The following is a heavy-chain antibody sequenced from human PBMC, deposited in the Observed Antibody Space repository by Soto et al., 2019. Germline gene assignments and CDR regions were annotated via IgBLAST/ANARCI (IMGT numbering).Heavy chain of an antibody. Sequence: QVQLQESGPGLVKPSQTLSLTCTVSGGSSNSGDHNWSWIRQPPGKGLEWIGYIYYSGSTYYNPSLKSRLTISVDTSKNQFSLKLSSVTASDTAVYYCASILISADAFDIWGQGTMLTVSS. J-gene: IGHJ3*02. CDR2: IYYSGST. CDR1: GGSSNSGDHN. D-gene: IGHD3-10*01. V-gene: IGHV4-30-4*01. CDR3: ASILISADAFDI.